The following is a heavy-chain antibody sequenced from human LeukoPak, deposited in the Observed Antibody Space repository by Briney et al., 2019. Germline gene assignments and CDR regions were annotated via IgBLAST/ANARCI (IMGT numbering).Heavy chain of an antibody. V-gene: IGHV3-33*01. CDR1: GFTFSQYA. J-gene: IGHJ3*02. CDR3: AREADCSGGSCYRGAFDI. CDR2: IWYDGSND. Sequence: GGSLRLSCAASGFTFSQYAMHWVRQAPGKGLEGVASIWYDGSNDYYAVSVKGRFSISRDNSQNTLSLQMNSLRAEDTAVYYCAREADCSGGSCYRGAFDIWGQGTMVTVSS. D-gene: IGHD2-15*01.